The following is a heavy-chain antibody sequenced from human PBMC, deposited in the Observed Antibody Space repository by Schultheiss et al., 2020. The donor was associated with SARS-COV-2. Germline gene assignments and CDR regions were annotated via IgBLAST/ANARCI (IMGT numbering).Heavy chain of an antibody. J-gene: IGHJ6*02. V-gene: IGHV3-49*03. Sequence: GGSLRLSCTASGFTFGDYAMSWFRQAPGKGLEWVGFIRSKAYGGTTEYAASVKGRFTISRDDSKSIAYLQMNSLKTEDTAVYYCARDTARGVGYGMDVWGQGTTVTVSS. CDR3: ARDTARGVGYGMDV. D-gene: IGHD5-18*01. CDR1: GFTFGDYA. CDR2: IRSKAYGGTT.